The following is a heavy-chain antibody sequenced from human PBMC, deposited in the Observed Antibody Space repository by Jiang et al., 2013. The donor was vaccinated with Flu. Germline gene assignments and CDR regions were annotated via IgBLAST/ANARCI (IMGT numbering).Heavy chain of an antibody. D-gene: IGHD2-15*01. Sequence: QAPGHRLEWMGRINAASGDTKYSQNFQVRVTITRDTSASTGYMELSYLRSEDTAVYYCARGPLSGGSWYNDYWGQGALVTVSS. J-gene: IGHJ4*02. CDR3: ARGPLSGGSWYNDY. V-gene: IGHV1-3*01. CDR2: INAASGDT.